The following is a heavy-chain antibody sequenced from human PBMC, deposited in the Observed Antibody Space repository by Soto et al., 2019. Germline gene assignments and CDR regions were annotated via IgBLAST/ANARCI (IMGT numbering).Heavy chain of an antibody. Sequence: EVQLVESGGGLVQPGGSLRLSCAASGFTVSSNYMSWVRQAPGKGLEWVSVIYSGGSTYYADSVKGRFTISRDNSKNTRYLQMNGLRAEDTAVYYCARVDSRGGGMDVWGQGTTVTVSS. CDR2: IYSGGST. J-gene: IGHJ6*02. CDR3: ARVDSRGGGMDV. D-gene: IGHD3-22*01. CDR1: GFTVSSNY. V-gene: IGHV3-66*01.